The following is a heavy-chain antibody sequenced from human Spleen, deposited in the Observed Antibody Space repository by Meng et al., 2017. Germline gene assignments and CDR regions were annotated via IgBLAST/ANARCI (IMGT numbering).Heavy chain of an antibody. Sequence: SVKVSCKASGYTFTNFDFSWVRQAPGQGLEWMGRIIPILGIANYAQKFQGRVTITADKSTSTAYMELSSLRSEDTAVYYCARSYYDILTGSNLNAFDIWGQGTMVTVSS. D-gene: IGHD3-9*01. J-gene: IGHJ3*02. CDR3: ARSYYDILTGSNLNAFDI. CDR2: IIPILGIA. V-gene: IGHV1-69*04. CDR1: GYTFTNFD.